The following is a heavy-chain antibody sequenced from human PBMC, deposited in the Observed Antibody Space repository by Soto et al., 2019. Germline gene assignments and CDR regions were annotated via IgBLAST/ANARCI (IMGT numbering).Heavy chain of an antibody. V-gene: IGHV3-74*01. Sequence: GGSLRLSCAASGLTFNRYWMHWVRHAPGKGLVWVSHINTDGSNTNYADSVKGRFTISRDNPKSTLFLQMNSLRDEDTAVYYCAREFCSGGNSCTYYFDPWGQGIPVTVSS. CDR2: INTDGSNT. CDR3: AREFCSGGNSCTYYFDP. CDR1: GLTFNRYW. D-gene: IGHD2-15*01. J-gene: IGHJ4*02.